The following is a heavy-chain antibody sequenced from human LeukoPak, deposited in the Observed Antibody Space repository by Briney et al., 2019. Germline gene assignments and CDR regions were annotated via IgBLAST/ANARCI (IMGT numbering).Heavy chain of an antibody. Sequence: GGSLRLSCAASGFTLSSYAMTWVRQASGRGLEWVSSVDGGGGGTYYADSVKGRFTISRDNSKDTLYLQMNGLSAEATAVYFCAKQSAGSAAWYSLHYDFWGQGTLVTVSS. CDR1: GFTLSSYA. V-gene: IGHV3-23*01. D-gene: IGHD6-13*01. CDR3: AKQSAGSAAWYSLHYDF. J-gene: IGHJ4*02. CDR2: VDGGGGGT.